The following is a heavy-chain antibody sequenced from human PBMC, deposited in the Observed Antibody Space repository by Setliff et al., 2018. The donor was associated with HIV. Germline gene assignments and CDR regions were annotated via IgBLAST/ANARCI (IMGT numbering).Heavy chain of an antibody. CDR1: GDSISSGGYY. CDR3: TRQSPVAGSGAFDI. CDR2: IYTSGNTNYNPST. V-gene: IGHV4-61*02. J-gene: IGHJ3*02. D-gene: IGHD6-19*01. Sequence: PSETLSLTCTVSGDSISSGGYYWSWIRQPAGQGLEWIGRIYTSGNTNYNPSTNYNPSLKSRITISLETSRNQFSLRVTSVTATDTAVYYCTRQSPVAGSGAFDIWDQGTMVTVSS.